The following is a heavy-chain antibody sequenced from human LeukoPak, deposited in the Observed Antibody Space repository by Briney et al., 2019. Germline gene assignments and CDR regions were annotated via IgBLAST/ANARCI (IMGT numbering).Heavy chain of an antibody. D-gene: IGHD2-2*01. CDR2: ISSSSSYI. CDR3: AREGCSNTSCPKHYYYYGMDV. Sequence: GGSLRLSCAASGFTFSSYSMNWVRQAPGKGLEWVSSISSSSSYIYYADSVKGRFTISRDNAKNSLYLQMNSLRAEDTAVYYCAREGCSNTSCPKHYYYYGMDVWGKGTTVTVSS. V-gene: IGHV3-21*01. CDR1: GFTFSSYS. J-gene: IGHJ6*04.